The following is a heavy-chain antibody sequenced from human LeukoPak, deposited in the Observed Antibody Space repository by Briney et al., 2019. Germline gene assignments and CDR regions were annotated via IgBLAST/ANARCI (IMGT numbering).Heavy chain of an antibody. CDR2: INPNSGGT. CDR1: GYTFTGYY. Sequence: ASVKVSCKATGYTFTGYYMHWVRQAPGQGLEWMGWINPNSGGTNYAQKFQGRVTMTRDTSISTVYLELSSLTSEDTAVYYCARALAPAAGRGAGMMGDWGQGTLVTVSS. V-gene: IGHV1-2*02. CDR3: ARALAPAAGRGAGMMGD. J-gene: IGHJ4*02. D-gene: IGHD6-13*01.